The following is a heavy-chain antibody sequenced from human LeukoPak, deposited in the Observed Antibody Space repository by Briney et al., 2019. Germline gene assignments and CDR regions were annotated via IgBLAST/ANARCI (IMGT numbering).Heavy chain of an antibody. Sequence: SETLSLTCTVSGGSISSYYWSWIRQPPGKGLEWIGYIYYSGSTNYNPSLKSRVTISVDTSKNQFSLKPSSVTAADTAVYYCAREDDYGEPFDYWGQGTLVTVSS. J-gene: IGHJ4*02. CDR1: GGSISSYY. V-gene: IGHV4-59*12. CDR3: AREDDYGEPFDY. CDR2: IYYSGST. D-gene: IGHD4-17*01.